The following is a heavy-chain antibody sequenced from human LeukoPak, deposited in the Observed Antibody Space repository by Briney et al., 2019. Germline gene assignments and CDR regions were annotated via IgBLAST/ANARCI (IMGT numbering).Heavy chain of an antibody. CDR2: ISYDGSNK. CDR3: ARSRDSVGVTPNWFDP. Sequence: GGSLRLSCAASGFTFSSYGMQWVRQAPGKGLEWVAVISYDGSNKYYADSVKGRFTISRDNSKDTLYLQMNSLRSDDTAVYYCARSRDSVGVTPNWFDPWGQGTLVTVSS. V-gene: IGHV3-30*03. D-gene: IGHD1-26*01. J-gene: IGHJ5*02. CDR1: GFTFSSYG.